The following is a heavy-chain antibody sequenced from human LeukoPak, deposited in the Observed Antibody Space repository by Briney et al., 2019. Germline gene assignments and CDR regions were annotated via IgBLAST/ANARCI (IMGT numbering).Heavy chain of an antibody. CDR3: ARSSSSWHYYFDY. Sequence: PSETLSLTCAVYGGSFSGYYWSWIRQPPGKGLEWIGEINHSGSTNYNPSLKSRVTISVDTSKNQFSLKLSSVTAADTAVYYCARSSSSWHYYFDYWGQGTLVTVSS. J-gene: IGHJ4*02. D-gene: IGHD6-13*01. V-gene: IGHV4-34*01. CDR2: INHSGST. CDR1: GGSFSGYY.